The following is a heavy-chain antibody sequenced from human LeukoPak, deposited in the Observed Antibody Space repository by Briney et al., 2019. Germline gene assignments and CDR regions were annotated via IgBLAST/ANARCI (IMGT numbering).Heavy chain of an antibody. Sequence: SETLSLTCTVSGYSITSGSYWGWFRQPPGKGLGWIANVYHRGTTNYNPSLKSRLTISVDTSKNNFSLRLSSLSAADTAIYYCARFADTNYDAFDIWGQGTLVTVSS. CDR3: ARFADTNYDAFDI. CDR2: VYHRGTT. J-gene: IGHJ3*02. CDR1: GYSITSGSY. D-gene: IGHD4-11*01. V-gene: IGHV4-38-2*02.